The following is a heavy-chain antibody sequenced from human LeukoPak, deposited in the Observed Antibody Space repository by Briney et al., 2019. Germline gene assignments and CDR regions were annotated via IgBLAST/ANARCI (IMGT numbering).Heavy chain of an antibody. CDR1: GFTFSSYG. V-gene: IGHV3-30*03. J-gene: IGHJ3*02. CDR2: ISYDGSNK. Sequence: PGGSLRLSCAASGFTFSSYGMHWVRQAPGKGLEWVAVISYDGSNKYYADSVKGRFTISRDNSKNTLYLQMNSLRAEDTAVYYCARAYGDYESYAFDIWGQGTMVTVSS. CDR3: ARAYGDYESYAFDI. D-gene: IGHD4-17*01.